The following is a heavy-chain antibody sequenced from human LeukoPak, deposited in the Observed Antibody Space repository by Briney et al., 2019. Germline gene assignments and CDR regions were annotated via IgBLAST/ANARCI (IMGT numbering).Heavy chain of an antibody. CDR1: GDSITNTRYY. CDR3: ASLNWNHGDTYYFDY. V-gene: IGHV4-39*01. D-gene: IGHD1-20*01. Sequence: SETLSLTCTVSGDSITNTRYYWGWIRQPPGTGLEWLGSVYYTGNTYYNPSLKSRVTVSVDTSKNQFSLKLNSVTAADTAVYYCASLNWNHGDTYYFDYWGQGTLVTVSS. CDR2: VYYTGNT. J-gene: IGHJ4*02.